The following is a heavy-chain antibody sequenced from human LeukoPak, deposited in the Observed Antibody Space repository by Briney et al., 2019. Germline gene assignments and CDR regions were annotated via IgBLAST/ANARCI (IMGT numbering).Heavy chain of an antibody. CDR2: ISGSGGST. J-gene: IGHJ4*02. CDR1: GFTSTSYA. D-gene: IGHD2-2*02. V-gene: IGHV3-23*01. Sequence: GGSLRLSCAASGFTSTSYAMSWVRQAPGKGLEWVSAISGSGGSTYYADSVKGRFTISRDNSKNTLYLQMNSLRAEDTAVYYCAGYNCSSTTCYTGGFDYWGQGTLVTVSS. CDR3: AGYNCSSTTCYTGGFDY.